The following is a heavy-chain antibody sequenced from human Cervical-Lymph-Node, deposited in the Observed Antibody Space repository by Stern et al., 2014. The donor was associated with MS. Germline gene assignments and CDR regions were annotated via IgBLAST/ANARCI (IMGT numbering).Heavy chain of an antibody. CDR1: GFTFSSYA. D-gene: IGHD6-13*01. CDR2: VWYDGSNK. CDR3: ARYRSSWYSLDY. V-gene: IGHV3-33*01. Sequence: VQLVESGGGVVQPGKSLRLSCAASGFTFSSYAIHWVRQAPGKGLEWVAGVWYDGSNKFYADFVKGRFIISRDNSKNTVFLQMNSLRVEDTSVYCCARYRSSWYSLDYWGQGTLVTVSS. J-gene: IGHJ4*02.